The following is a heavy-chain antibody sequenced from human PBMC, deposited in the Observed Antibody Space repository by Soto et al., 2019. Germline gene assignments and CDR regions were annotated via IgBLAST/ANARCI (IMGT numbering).Heavy chain of an antibody. V-gene: IGHV3-23*01. CDR3: AKEACTNGVCPDPPYXDY. D-gene: IGHD2-8*01. CDR2: ISGSGGST. J-gene: IGHJ4*02. Sequence: GGSLRLSCAASRFSFSSYAMNWVRQAPGKGLEWVSAISGSGGSTYYADSVKGRFTISRDNSKNTLYLQMNSLRAEDTAVYYSAKEACTNGVCPDPPYXDYWGQGTLVTVSS. CDR1: RFSFSSYA.